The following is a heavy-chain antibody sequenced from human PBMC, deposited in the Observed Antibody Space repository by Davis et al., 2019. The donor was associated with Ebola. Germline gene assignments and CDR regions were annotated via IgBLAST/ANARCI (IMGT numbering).Heavy chain of an antibody. J-gene: IGHJ6*04. D-gene: IGHD2/OR15-2a*01. V-gene: IGHV1-18*04. CDR3: AREGSRPYYYYGMDV. CDR2: ISTYNGET. CDR1: GYTFTTFG. Sequence: ASVKVSCKASGYTFTTFGISWVRQAPGQGLEWLGWISTYNGETIYAQTFQDRVIMTTDTSTTTAYMELRSLRSDDTAVYYCAREGSRPYYYYGMDVWGKGTAVTVSS.